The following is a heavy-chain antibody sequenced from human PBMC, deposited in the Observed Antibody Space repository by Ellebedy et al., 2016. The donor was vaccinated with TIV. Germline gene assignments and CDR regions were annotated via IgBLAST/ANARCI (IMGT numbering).Heavy chain of an antibody. CDR2: IKSKTDGGTT. CDR3: TTDITMIVVVITYDY. D-gene: IGHD3-22*01. V-gene: IGHV3-15*01. Sequence: GGSLRLSXAASGFTFSNAWMSWVRQAPGKGLEWVGRIKSKTDGGTTDYAAPVKGRFTISRDDSKNTLYLQMNSLKTEDTAVYYCTTDITMIVVVITYDYWGQGTLVTVSS. J-gene: IGHJ4*02. CDR1: GFTFSNAW.